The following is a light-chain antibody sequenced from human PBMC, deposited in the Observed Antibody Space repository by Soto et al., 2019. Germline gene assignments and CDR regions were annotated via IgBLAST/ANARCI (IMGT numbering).Light chain of an antibody. CDR1: QSVTKNF. CDR2: GAS. J-gene: IGKJ2*01. Sequence: ENVLTQSPGTLSLSPGEGATLSCRASQSVTKNFLAWYQQKPGQAPRLLIYGASSRPGGIPDRFSVSGSGTDFTLTIPRLEPEDFAVYYCQQYGSSPYPFGQGTKVDIK. CDR3: QQYGSSPYP. V-gene: IGKV3-20*01.